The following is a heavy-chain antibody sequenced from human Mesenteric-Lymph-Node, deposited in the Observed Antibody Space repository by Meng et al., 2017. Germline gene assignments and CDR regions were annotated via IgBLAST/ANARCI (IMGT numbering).Heavy chain of an antibody. J-gene: IGHJ2*01. CDR1: GGSISSGDYY. CDR2: IYYSGST. V-gene: IGHV4-30-4*01. D-gene: IGHD5-18*01. Sequence: QVPLHESGPGLVKPSQTRSLPCTVSGGSISSGDYYWSWIRQPPGKGLELIGHIYYSGSTSYNPSLKSRVTISVDTSNNQFSLKLSSVTAADTAVYYCARVGWRQWSFDLWGRGTLVTV. CDR3: ARVGWRQWSFDL.